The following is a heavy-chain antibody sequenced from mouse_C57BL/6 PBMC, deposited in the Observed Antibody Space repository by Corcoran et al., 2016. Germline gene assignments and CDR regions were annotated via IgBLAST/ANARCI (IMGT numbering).Heavy chain of an antibody. CDR2: INPNNGGT. V-gene: IGHV1-26*01. CDR1: GYTFTDYY. Sequence: EVQLQQSGPELVKPGASVKISCKASGYTFTDYYMNWVKQSHGKSLEWIGDINPNNGGTSYNQKFKGKATLTVDKSSSTAYMELRSLTSEDSAVYYCARVDYSSPYYFDYGGQGTTLTVSS. J-gene: IGHJ2*01. D-gene: IGHD2-5*01. CDR3: ARVDYSSPYYFDY.